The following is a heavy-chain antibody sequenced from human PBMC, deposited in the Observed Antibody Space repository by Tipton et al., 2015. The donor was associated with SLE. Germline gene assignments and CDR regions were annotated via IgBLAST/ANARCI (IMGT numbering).Heavy chain of an antibody. V-gene: IGHV4-34*01. J-gene: IGHJ3*02. D-gene: IGHD2-8*01. CDR3: ARGRMEANPDAFDI. CDR1: GGSFSGYY. Sequence: TLSLTCAVYGGSFSGYYWSWIRQPPGKGLEWIGEINHSGSTNYNPSLKSRVTISVDTPKNQFSLKLSSVTAADTAVYYCARGRMEANPDAFDIWGQGTMVTVSS. CDR2: INHSGST.